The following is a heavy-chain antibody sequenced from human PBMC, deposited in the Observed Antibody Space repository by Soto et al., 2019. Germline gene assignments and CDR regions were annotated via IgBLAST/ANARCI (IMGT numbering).Heavy chain of an antibody. CDR3: AKAQYSSSYYYYYGMDV. CDR2: ISGSGGST. Sequence: EVQLLESGGGLVQPGGSLRLSCAASGFTFSSYAMSWVRQATGKGLEWVSAISGSGGSTYYADSVKGRFTISRDNSKNTLYLQMNSLRAEDTAVYYCAKAQYSSSYYYYYGMDVWGQGTTVTVSS. CDR1: GFTFSSYA. J-gene: IGHJ6*02. V-gene: IGHV3-23*01. D-gene: IGHD6-13*01.